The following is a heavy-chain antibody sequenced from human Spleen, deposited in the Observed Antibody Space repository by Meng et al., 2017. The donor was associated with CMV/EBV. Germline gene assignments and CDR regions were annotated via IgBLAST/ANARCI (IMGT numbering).Heavy chain of an antibody. CDR1: GCTFTGYY. D-gene: IGHD2-2*02. Sequence: KASGCTFTGYYMNWVRQAPGQGLEWMGWVNANSGAKDYAQKFQGRVTMTRDTSISTAYMELSRLRSDDTAVYYCARGYCSGASCYIDDWGQGTLVTVSS. CDR2: VNANSGAK. CDR3: ARGYCSGASCYIDD. V-gene: IGHV1-2*02. J-gene: IGHJ4*02.